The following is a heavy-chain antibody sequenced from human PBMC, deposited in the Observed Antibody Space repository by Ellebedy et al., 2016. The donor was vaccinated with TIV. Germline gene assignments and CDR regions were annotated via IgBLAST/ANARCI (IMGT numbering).Heavy chain of an antibody. CDR3: ARGKDSGNYVGWFDP. CDR2: ILPISPTP. CDR1: GGAFRTYT. V-gene: IGHV1-69*13. J-gene: IGHJ5*02. Sequence: ASVKVSCKASGGAFRTYTVTWVRQAPGQGLEWVGGILPISPTPNYAQKFQGRVTITADESANIVYMELSSLSSDDTAVYYCARGKDSGNYVGWFDPWGQGTLVTVSS. D-gene: IGHD4-11*01.